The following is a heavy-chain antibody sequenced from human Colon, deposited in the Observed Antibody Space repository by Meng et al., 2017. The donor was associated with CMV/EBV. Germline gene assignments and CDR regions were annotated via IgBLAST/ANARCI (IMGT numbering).Heavy chain of an antibody. V-gene: IGHV4-34*01. CDR2: INHSGST. CDR3: ARRDLGYCSSTSCYTGLN. D-gene: IGHD2-2*02. Sequence: SETLSLTCAVYGGSFNDYYWSWIRQPPGKGLEWIGEINHSGSTNYNPSLKSRVTISVDASKNQFSLKLSSVTAADTAVYYCARRDLGYCSSTSCYTGLNWGQGTLVTVSS. CDR1: GGSFNDYY. J-gene: IGHJ4*02.